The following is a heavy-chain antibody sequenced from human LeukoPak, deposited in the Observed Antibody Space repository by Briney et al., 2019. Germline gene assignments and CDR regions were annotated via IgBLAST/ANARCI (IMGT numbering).Heavy chain of an antibody. D-gene: IGHD1-7*01. CDR1: GYTFTGYY. Sequence: ASVKVSCKASGYTFTGYYMHWVRQAPGQGLEWMGWINPNSGGANYAQKFQGRVTMTRDTSISTAYMELSRLRSDDTAVYYCATATGTTEYYFDYWGQGTPVTVSS. CDR2: INPNSGGA. CDR3: ATATGTTEYYFDY. J-gene: IGHJ4*02. V-gene: IGHV1-2*02.